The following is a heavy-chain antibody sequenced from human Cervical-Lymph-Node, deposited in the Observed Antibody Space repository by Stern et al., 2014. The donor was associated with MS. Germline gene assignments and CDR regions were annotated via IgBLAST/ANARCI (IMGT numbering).Heavy chain of an antibody. Sequence: VQLVQSGGGLVQRGGSLRLSCAASGISVSSNYMTWVCQAPGKGLEWVSRYYPGITTAYAASVRGRFSVSKDNSKNTVYLEMNSLTPEDTAVYYCSREMAARRFDPWGQGTLVVVSS. V-gene: IGHV3-66*01. CDR1: GISVSSNY. D-gene: IGHD6-6*01. CDR3: SREMAARRFDP. J-gene: IGHJ5*02. CDR2: YYPGITT.